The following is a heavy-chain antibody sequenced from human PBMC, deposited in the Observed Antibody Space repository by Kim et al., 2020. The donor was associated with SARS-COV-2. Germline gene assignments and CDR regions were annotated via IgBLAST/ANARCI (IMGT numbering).Heavy chain of an antibody. CDR2: ISWDGGST. V-gene: IGHV3-43*01. CDR3: AKDETYYYDSSGYLDY. J-gene: IGHJ4*02. CDR1: GFTFDDYT. D-gene: IGHD3-22*01. Sequence: GGSLRLSCAASGFTFDDYTMHWVRQAPGKGLEWVSLISWDGGSTYYADSVKGRFTISRDNSKNSLYLQMNSLRTEDTALYYCAKDETYYYDSSGYLDYWGQGTLVTVYS.